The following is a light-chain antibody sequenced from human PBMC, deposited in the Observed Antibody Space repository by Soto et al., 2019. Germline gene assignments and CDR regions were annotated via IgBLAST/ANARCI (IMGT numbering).Light chain of an antibody. Sequence: QSVLTQPASVSGFPGQSITISCTGTSSDVGGYNYVSWYQQHPGKAPKLMIYEVSNRPSGVSNRFSGSKSGNTASLTISGLQAEDEADYYCSSYTSSSNYVFGTGTKVTVL. CDR3: SSYTSSSNYV. J-gene: IGLJ1*01. CDR2: EVS. CDR1: SSDVGGYNY. V-gene: IGLV2-14*01.